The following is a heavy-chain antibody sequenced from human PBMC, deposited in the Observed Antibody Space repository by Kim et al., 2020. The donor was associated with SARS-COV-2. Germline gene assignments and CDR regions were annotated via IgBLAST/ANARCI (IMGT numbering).Heavy chain of an antibody. J-gene: IGHJ1*01. CDR3: ARHPGGGVIAAAGTEYFQH. CDR2: IDPSDSYT. D-gene: IGHD6-13*01. V-gene: IGHV5-10-1*01. Sequence: GESLKISCQGSGYSFTSYWISWVRQMPGKGLEWMGRIDPSDSYTHYSPSFQGHVTISADKSISTAYLQWSSVKASDTAIYYCARHPGGGVIAAAGTEYFQHWGQGTLVTVSS. CDR1: GYSFTSYW.